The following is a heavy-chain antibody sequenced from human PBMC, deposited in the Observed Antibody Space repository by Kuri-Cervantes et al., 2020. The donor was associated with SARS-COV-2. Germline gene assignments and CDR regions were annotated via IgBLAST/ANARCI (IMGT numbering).Heavy chain of an antibody. J-gene: IGHJ4*02. Sequence: GESLKISCAASGFTFSGSAMHWVRQASGQGLEWVGRIRSKANNYATAYAASVKGRFTISRDDSKNTAYLQMNSLKTEDTAVYYCTRPSSGWSYFDYWGQGTLVTVSS. D-gene: IGHD6-19*01. CDR3: TRPSSGWSYFDY. V-gene: IGHV3-73*01. CDR2: IRSKANNYAT. CDR1: GFTFSGSA.